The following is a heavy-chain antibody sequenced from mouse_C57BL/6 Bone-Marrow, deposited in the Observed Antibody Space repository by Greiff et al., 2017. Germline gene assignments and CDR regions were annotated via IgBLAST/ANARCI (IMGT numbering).Heavy chain of an antibody. V-gene: IGHV1-72*01. Sequence: QVQLQQPWAELVKPGASVKLSCKASGYTFTSYWMHWVKQRPGRGLKWIGRIDPNSGGTKYNEKFKSKATLTVDNPSSTSYLQLSSLTSEDSAVYYCARSLYYYGSMDYWGQGTSVTVSS. J-gene: IGHJ4*01. CDR1: GYTFTSYW. D-gene: IGHD1-1*01. CDR3: ARSLYYYGSMDY. CDR2: IDPNSGGT.